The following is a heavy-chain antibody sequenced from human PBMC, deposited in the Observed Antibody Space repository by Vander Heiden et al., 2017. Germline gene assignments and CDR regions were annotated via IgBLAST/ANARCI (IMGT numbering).Heavy chain of an antibody. Sequence: QVQLVESGGGVVQPGRSLRLSCAASGFTVRSYGMNWVRQAPGKGLEWVAVIWYDGSNKYYADSVKGRFTISRDNSKNTLYLQMNSLRAEDTAVYYCARDANVYNNRLYYYGMDVWGQGTTVTVSS. V-gene: IGHV3-33*01. CDR2: IWYDGSNK. J-gene: IGHJ6*02. CDR3: ARDANVYNNRLYYYGMDV. CDR1: GFTVRSYG. D-gene: IGHD4-4*01.